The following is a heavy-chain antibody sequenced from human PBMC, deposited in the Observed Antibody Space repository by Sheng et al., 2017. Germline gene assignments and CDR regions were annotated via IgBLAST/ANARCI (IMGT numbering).Heavy chain of an antibody. CDR3: ARTPRLVVVPAAIGGARRAGFDY. V-gene: IGHV4-34*01. J-gene: IGHJ4*02. Sequence: QVQLQQWGAGLLKPSETLSLTCAVYGGSFSGYYWSWIRQPPGKGLEWIGEINHSGSTNYNPSLKSRVTISVDTSKNQFSLKLSSVTAADTAVYYCARTPRLVVVPAAIGGARRAGFDYWGRGNPWSPSPQ. CDR1: GGSFSGYY. D-gene: IGHD2-2*02. CDR2: INHSGST.